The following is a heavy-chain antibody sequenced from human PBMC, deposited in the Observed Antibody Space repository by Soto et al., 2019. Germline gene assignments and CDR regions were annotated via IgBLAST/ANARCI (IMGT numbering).Heavy chain of an antibody. V-gene: IGHV3-33*01. CDR2: IWYDARNK. CDR3: ARGGLQSFYFPPDF. J-gene: IGHJ4*02. Sequence: GGSLRLSCVASEFAFNTYAIHWVRPAPGQGLEWVAVIWYDARNKYYSESVKGRFTISRDNSENTVSLQMNSLRPDDTALYHCARGGLQSFYFPPDFWGRGTLVTVSS. CDR1: EFAFNTYA. D-gene: IGHD4-4*01.